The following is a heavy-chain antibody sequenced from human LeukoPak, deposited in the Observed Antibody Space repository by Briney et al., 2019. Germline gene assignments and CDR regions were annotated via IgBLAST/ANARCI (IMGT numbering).Heavy chain of an antibody. J-gene: IGHJ5*02. CDR2: VHPDNGYT. Sequence: PPASVKVSCKTSGYPFTKWEINWVRQAAGQGLEWLGCVHPDNGYTYYAQRFRGRVTMSRDTYTTTAYMELSGLRSNDTAVYCCATGPRNDPWGQGTLVTVSS. D-gene: IGHD1-14*01. CDR1: GYPFTKWE. CDR3: ATGPRNDP. V-gene: IGHV1-8*01.